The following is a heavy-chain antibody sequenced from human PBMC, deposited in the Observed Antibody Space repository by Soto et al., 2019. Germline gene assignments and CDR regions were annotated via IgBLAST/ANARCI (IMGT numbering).Heavy chain of an antibody. Sequence: EVQLLESGGGLVQPGGSLRLSCAASGFTFSSYAMSWVRQAPGKGLEWVSAISGSGGSTYYADSVKGRFTISRDNSKNTLYLQMNSLRAEDTAVYYCAKEEDDFWSGYSNYYGMDVWGQGTTVTVSS. CDR2: ISGSGGST. J-gene: IGHJ6*02. CDR1: GFTFSSYA. CDR3: AKEEDDFWSGYSNYYGMDV. D-gene: IGHD3-3*01. V-gene: IGHV3-23*01.